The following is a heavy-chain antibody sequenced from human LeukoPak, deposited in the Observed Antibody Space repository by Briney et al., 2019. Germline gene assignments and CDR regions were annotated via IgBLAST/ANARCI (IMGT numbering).Heavy chain of an antibody. D-gene: IGHD3-22*01. CDR3: AREDYYDSGSNDY. J-gene: IGHJ4*02. CDR1: GYTFTGYY. V-gene: IGHV1-2*02. Sequence: ASVKVSCKASGYTFTGYYVHWVRQAPGQGLEWMGWMNPKSGGTNYAQKFEARVTMNRDTSISTAYMELSRLRFDDAAVYYCAREDYYDSGSNDYWGQGTLVTVSS. CDR2: MNPKSGGT.